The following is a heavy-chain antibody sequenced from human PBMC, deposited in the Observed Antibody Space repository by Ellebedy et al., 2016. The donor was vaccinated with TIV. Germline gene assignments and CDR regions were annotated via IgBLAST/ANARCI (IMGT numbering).Heavy chain of an antibody. Sequence: GSLRLXXTVSVGCFNSYYWTWIRQPPGKGLEWVDHLTHTGRTNYNPSLQSRVAISLDSSKTQFSLELNSVTAADTAVYFCARSCSPSCWECLEYWGQGVLVTVAS. D-gene: IGHD2-2*01. CDR1: VGCFNSYY. J-gene: IGHJ4*02. CDR3: ARSCSPSCWECLEY. V-gene: IGHV4-59*13. CDR2: LTHTGRT.